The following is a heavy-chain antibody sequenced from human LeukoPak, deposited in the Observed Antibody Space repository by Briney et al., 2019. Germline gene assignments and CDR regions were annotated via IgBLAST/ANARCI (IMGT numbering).Heavy chain of an antibody. J-gene: IGHJ5*02. Sequence: SETLSLTCTVSGGSISSGSYYWTWIRQPAGKGLEWIGRIYTSGSTNYKPSLKSRVTISVDTSKNQFSLKLSSVTAADTAVYYCARATPRGIEGPLGFDPWGQGTLVTVSS. D-gene: IGHD6-13*01. CDR1: GGSISSGSYY. CDR2: IYTSGST. V-gene: IGHV4-61*02. CDR3: ARATPRGIEGPLGFDP.